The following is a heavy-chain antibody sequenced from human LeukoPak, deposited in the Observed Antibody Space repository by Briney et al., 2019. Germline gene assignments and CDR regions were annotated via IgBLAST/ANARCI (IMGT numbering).Heavy chain of an antibody. V-gene: IGHV4-39*01. CDR3: ARLRAMAGHRGGFVF. CDR2: VYYTGNT. Sequence: SETLSLTCAVSGDSISYHNYYWDWIRQPPGKGLEWIGTVYYTGNTYYNPSLKSRVAISVDTSKNQFSLQLTSMTAADTAVYYCARLRAMAGHRGGFVFWGRGTMVTVSS. D-gene: IGHD6-19*01. CDR1: GDSISYHNYY. J-gene: IGHJ3*01.